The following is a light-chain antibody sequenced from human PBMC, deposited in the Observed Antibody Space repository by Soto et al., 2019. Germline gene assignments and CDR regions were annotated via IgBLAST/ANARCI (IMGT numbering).Light chain of an antibody. CDR2: AAS. Sequence: DIQLTQSPSFLSASVGDRVTITCRASQGIITNLAWYQQKTGKAPKLLIYAASTLQRGVPSRFSGSGSGTEFTLTICSLQPEDFATYSCQQLNSFPRITFGQGTRLEI. CDR3: QQLNSFPRIT. J-gene: IGKJ5*01. V-gene: IGKV1-9*01. CDR1: QGIITN.